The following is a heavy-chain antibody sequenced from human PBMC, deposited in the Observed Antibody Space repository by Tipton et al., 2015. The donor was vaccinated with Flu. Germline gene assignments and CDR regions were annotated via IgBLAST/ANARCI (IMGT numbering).Heavy chain of an antibody. J-gene: IGHJ4*02. CDR3: AGGSGWLITD. Sequence: SLRLSCAASGFRFNTFWMNWVRQAPGKGLVWVAIIKQDASEKLYVDSVEGRFTISRDNAKNSLSLQMDSLRGDDTAVYYCAGGSGWLITDWGQGTLVTVSS. CDR1: GFRFNTFW. V-gene: IGHV3-7*01. CDR2: IKQDASEK. D-gene: IGHD6-19*01.